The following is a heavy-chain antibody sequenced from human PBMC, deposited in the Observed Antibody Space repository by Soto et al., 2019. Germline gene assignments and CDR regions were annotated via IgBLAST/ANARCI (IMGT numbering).Heavy chain of an antibody. Sequence: QVQLVQSGAEVKKSGSSVKVSCKVSGGTFSSYAFNWVRQAPGQGLQWMGVINPLLGSTNYAQKLQGRVTITANKSTFTVYMDPSSLCSEDTDVYYCARGPGYSYGHTPHRAMDVW. D-gene: IGHD5-18*01. CDR3: ARGPGYSYGHTPHRAMDV. CDR1: GGTFSSYA. J-gene: IGHJ6*01. V-gene: IGHV1-69*06. CDR2: INPLLGST.